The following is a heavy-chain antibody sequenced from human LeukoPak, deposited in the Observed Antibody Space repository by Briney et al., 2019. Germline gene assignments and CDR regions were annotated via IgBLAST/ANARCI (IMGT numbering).Heavy chain of an antibody. CDR1: GFTFSSYS. CDR3: ARCPPTYYYGMDV. J-gene: IGHJ6*02. V-gene: IGHV3-48*02. CDR2: ISSSSTI. Sequence: GGSLRLSCAPSGFTFSSYSMNWVRQAPGKGLEWVSYISSSSTIYYADSVKGRFTISRDNAKNSLYLQMNSLRDEDTAVYYCARCPPTYYYGMDVWGQGTTVTVSS.